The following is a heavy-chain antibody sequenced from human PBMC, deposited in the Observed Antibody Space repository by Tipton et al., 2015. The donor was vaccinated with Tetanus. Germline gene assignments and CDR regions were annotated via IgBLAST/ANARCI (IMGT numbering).Heavy chain of an antibody. Sequence: SLRLSCAASGFTFRNYAMTWVRQAPGKGLEWVAAISGGGVSTYYADSVKGRFTISRDNSKNTLYLQMNSLRAEDTAVYYCARGTSRIVYYFDYWGQGTLVTVSS. CDR1: GFTFRNYA. J-gene: IGHJ4*02. CDR2: ISGGGVST. D-gene: IGHD2-21*01. CDR3: ARGTSRIVYYFDY. V-gene: IGHV3-23*01.